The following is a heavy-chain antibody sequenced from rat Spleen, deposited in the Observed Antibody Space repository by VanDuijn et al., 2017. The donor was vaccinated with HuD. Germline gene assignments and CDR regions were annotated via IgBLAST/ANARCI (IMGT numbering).Heavy chain of an antibody. CDR2: ISSDGRRN. Sequence: EVQLVESGGGLVQPGRSLKLSCAASGFTFSSFPMAWVRQAPKKGLEWVATISSDGRRNYYRDSVKGRFSISSDNAKTTLYLQMDSLRSEDAATYYCTRHDYSGVITNWFAYWGQGTLVTVSS. D-gene: IGHD4-4*01. J-gene: IGHJ3*01. CDR1: GFTFSSFP. V-gene: IGHV5-7*01. CDR3: TRHDYSGVITNWFAY.